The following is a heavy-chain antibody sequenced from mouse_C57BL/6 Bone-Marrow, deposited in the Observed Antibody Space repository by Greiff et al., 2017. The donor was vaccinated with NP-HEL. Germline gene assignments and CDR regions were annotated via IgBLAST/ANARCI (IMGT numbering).Heavy chain of an antibody. CDR2: ISDGGSYT. Sequence: EVMLVESGGGLVKPGGSLKLSCAASGFTFSSYAMSWVRQTPEKRLEWVATISDGGSYTYYPDNVKGRFTISRDNAKNNLYLQMSHLKSEDTTIYYCARDRTMMSYAMDYWGQGTSVTVSS. D-gene: IGHD2-3*01. V-gene: IGHV5-4*01. CDR3: ARDRTMMSYAMDY. J-gene: IGHJ4*01. CDR1: GFTFSSYA.